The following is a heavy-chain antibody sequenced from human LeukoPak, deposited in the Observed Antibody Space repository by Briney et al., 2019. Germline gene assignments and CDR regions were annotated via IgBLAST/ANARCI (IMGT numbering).Heavy chain of an antibody. CDR2: INGDGSNT. CDR3: AKGPQGD. J-gene: IGHJ4*02. D-gene: IGHD3-16*01. CDR1: GFTFSSHW. V-gene: IGHV3-74*03. Sequence: GGSLRLSCAASGFTFSSHWMHWVRQAPGKGLVWVSRINGDGSNTTYADSVKGRFTISRDNSKNTLYLQLNSLRAEDTAVYYCAKGPQGDWGQGTLVAVSS.